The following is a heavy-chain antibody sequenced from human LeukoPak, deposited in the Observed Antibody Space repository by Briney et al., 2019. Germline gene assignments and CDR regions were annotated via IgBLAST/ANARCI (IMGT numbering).Heavy chain of an antibody. Sequence: SETLSLTCTVSGGSISSYYWSWIRQAPGKGLEWIGYIYYSGSTNYNPSLKSRVTISVDTSKNQFSLKLNSVTAADTAVYCCARAQMVRGVIIKVFWYFDLWGRGTLVTVSS. V-gene: IGHV4-59*01. CDR3: ARAQMVRGVIIKVFWYFDL. D-gene: IGHD3-10*01. CDR1: GGSISSYY. J-gene: IGHJ2*01. CDR2: IYYSGST.